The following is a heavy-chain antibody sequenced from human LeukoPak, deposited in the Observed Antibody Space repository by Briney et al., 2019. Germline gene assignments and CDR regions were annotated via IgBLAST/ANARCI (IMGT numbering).Heavy chain of an antibody. Sequence: PSETLSLTCTVSGGSISSYSWSWIRQPPGKGLEWIGSIYHSGGTYYNPSLRSRVTLSLDRSNNQFSLTLNSVTAADTAVYYCARGLDYYGSGSYLNNWFDPWGQGTLVTVSS. CDR1: GGSISSYS. J-gene: IGHJ5*02. V-gene: IGHV4-59*12. D-gene: IGHD3-10*01. CDR3: ARGLDYYGSGSYLNNWFDP. CDR2: IYHSGGT.